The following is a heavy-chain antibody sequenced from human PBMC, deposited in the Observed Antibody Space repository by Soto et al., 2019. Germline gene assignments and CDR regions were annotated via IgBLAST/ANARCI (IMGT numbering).Heavy chain of an antibody. CDR2: LSGSGGST. D-gene: IGHD3-10*01. CDR1: GFTFSIYA. V-gene: IGHV3-23*01. Sequence: PGGSLRLSCAASGFTFSIYAMSWVRQAPGKGLEWVSALSGSGGSTYYADSVKGRFTISRDNSKNTLYLQMNSLRAEDTAVYFCAKYEFGWYFDYWGQGTLVTVSS. CDR3: AKYEFGWYFDY. J-gene: IGHJ4*02.